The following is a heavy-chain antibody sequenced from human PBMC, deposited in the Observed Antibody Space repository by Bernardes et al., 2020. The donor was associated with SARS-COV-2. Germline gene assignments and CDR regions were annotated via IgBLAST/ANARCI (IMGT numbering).Heavy chain of an antibody. CDR2: INPSGGSA. Sequence: ASVKVSCKASGYTFTSYYMHWVRQAPGQGLEWMGIINPSGGSASYAQKFQGRVTMTRDTSTSTVYMELSSLRSEDTAVYYCASQYDYIWGSHLRRGNLLSYWGQGTLVTVSS. D-gene: IGHD3-16*01. V-gene: IGHV1-46*01. CDR3: ASQYDYIWGSHLRRGNLLSY. CDR1: GYTFTSYY. J-gene: IGHJ4*02.